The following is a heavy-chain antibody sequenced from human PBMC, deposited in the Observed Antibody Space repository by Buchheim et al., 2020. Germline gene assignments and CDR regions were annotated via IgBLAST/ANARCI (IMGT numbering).Heavy chain of an antibody. CDR1: RGSIISDGYY. CDR3: VKCVVRIVYLNGLDT. J-gene: IGHJ5*02. Sequence: QVQLQESGPGLVKPSHTLSLTCTVSRGSIISDGYYSSWIRQHPGQGLEWIGYYYYSVRNYYHPSLHRRVTISVDTSNTHSTQKLSSETAADTVVYDCVKCVVRIVYLNGLDTWGQGTL. V-gene: IGHV4-31*03. D-gene: IGHD2-8*01. CDR2: YYYSVRN.